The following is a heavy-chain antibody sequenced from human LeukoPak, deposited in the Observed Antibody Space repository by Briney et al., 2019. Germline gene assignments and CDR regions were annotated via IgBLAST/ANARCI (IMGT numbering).Heavy chain of an antibody. Sequence: GGSLRLSCAASGFTFSSYGMHWVRQAPGKGLEWVAAISYDGSNKYYADSVKGRFTISRDNSKNTLYLQMNSLRAEDTAVYYCAEDSTYSYSGMDVWGQGTTVTVSS. J-gene: IGHJ6*02. D-gene: IGHD1-26*01. CDR2: ISYDGSNK. CDR1: GFTFSSYG. CDR3: AEDSTYSYSGMDV. V-gene: IGHV3-30*18.